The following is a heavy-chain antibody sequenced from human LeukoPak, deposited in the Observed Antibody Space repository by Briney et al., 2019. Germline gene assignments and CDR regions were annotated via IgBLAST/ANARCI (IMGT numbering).Heavy chain of an antibody. CDR2: IIPIFGTA. Sequence: SVKVSCKASGGTFSSYAISWVRQAPGQGLEWMGGIIPIFGTANYAQKFQGRVTIAADESTSTAYMELSSLRSEDTAVYYCARDLMIVVDAGDYWGQGTLVTVSS. J-gene: IGHJ4*02. CDR3: ARDLMIVVDAGDY. V-gene: IGHV1-69*13. D-gene: IGHD3-22*01. CDR1: GGTFSSYA.